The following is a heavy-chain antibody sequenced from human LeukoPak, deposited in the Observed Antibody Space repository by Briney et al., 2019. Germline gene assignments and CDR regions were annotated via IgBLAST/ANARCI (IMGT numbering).Heavy chain of an antibody. Sequence: GGSLRLSCAASGFTFSDYHMSWIRQAPGKGLEWVSYISSSGSTIYYADPVKGRFTISRDNSKNTLHLQMNSLRAEDTAVYYCAKRGDGYNLGPIAGWGQGTLVTVSS. V-gene: IGHV3-11*01. J-gene: IGHJ4*02. D-gene: IGHD5-24*01. CDR1: GFTFSDYH. CDR3: AKRGDGYNLGPIAG. CDR2: ISSSGSTI.